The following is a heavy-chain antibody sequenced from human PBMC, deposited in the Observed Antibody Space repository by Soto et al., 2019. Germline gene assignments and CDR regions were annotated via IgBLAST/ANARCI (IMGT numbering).Heavy chain of an antibody. J-gene: IGHJ3*02. V-gene: IGHV1-24*01. D-gene: IGHD2-8*01. CDR1: GYTLTELS. CDR2: FDPEDGET. CDR3: ATDGGRYCTNGVCYTSDAFDI. Sequence: ASVKVSCKVSGYTLTELSMHWVRQAPGKGLEWMGGFDPEDGETIYAQKFQDRVTMTEDTSTDTAYMELSSLRSEDTAVYYCATDGGRYCTNGVCYTSDAFDIWGQGTMVTVSS.